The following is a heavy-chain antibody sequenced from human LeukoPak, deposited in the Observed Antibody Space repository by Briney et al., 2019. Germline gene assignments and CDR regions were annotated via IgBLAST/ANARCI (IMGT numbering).Heavy chain of an antibody. CDR2: ISAYNGNT. D-gene: IGHD1-26*01. V-gene: IGHV1-18*01. CDR1: GYTFTSYG. J-gene: IGHJ4*02. CDR3: ARDQGSTTDYYFDY. Sequence: ASVKVSCKASGYTFTSYGISWVRQAPGQGLEWMGWISAYNGNTNYAQKLQGRVTMTTDTSTSTAYMELRSLRSDDTAVYYCARDQGSTTDYYFDYWGQGTLVTVSS.